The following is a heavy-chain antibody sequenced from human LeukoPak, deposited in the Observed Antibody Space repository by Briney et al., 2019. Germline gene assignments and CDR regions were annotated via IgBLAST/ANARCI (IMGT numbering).Heavy chain of an antibody. CDR3: ARTRSRGLNWFDP. J-gene: IGHJ5*02. CDR1: GGSISSGDYY. V-gene: IGHV4-30-4*08. Sequence: SETLSLTCTVSGGSISSGDYYWSWIRQPPGKGLEWIGYIYYSGSTYYNPSLKSRVTISVDTPKNQFSLKLSSVTAADTAVYYCARTRSRGLNWFDPWGQGTLVTVSS. CDR2: IYYSGST. D-gene: IGHD3-16*01.